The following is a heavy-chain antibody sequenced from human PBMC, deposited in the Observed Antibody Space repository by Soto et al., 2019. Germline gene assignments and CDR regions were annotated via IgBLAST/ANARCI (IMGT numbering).Heavy chain of an antibody. J-gene: IGHJ5*02. CDR2: INPNSGGT. Sequence: ASVKVSCKASGYTFTGYYMHWVRQAPGQGLEWMGWINPNSGGTNYAQKFQGRVTMTTDTSRSTAYMELRSLRSDDTAVYYCARGTYYYDSSGYSRDSNWFDPWGQGTLVTVSS. D-gene: IGHD3-22*01. CDR1: GYTFTGYY. V-gene: IGHV1-2*02. CDR3: ARGTYYYDSSGYSRDSNWFDP.